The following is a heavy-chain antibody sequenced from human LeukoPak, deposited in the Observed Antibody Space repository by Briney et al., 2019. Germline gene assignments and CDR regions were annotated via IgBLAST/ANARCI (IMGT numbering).Heavy chain of an antibody. Sequence: GGSLRLSRAASGFTFSNAWMSWVRQAPGKGLEWVGRIKSKTDGGTTDYAAPVKGRFTISRDDSKNTLYLQMNSLKTEDTAVYYCTTDRLVAVAANWFDPWGQGTLVTVSS. J-gene: IGHJ5*02. CDR1: GFTFSNAW. CDR3: TTDRLVAVAANWFDP. CDR2: IKSKTDGGTT. V-gene: IGHV3-15*01. D-gene: IGHD6-19*01.